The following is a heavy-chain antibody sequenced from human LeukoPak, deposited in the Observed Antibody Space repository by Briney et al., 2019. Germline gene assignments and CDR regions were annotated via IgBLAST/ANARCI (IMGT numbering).Heavy chain of an antibody. CDR2: INTDGSTT. D-gene: IGHD2/OR15-2a*01. Sequence: GGSLRLSCVASGFTFSSRWMHWVRQAPGKGLVWVSIINTDGSTTRYADFVEGRFTISRDNARNTLYLEMNSLRVEDTAVYFCARDISRTMDVWGQGTTVAV. CDR1: GFTFSSRW. CDR3: ARDISRTMDV. V-gene: IGHV3-74*01. J-gene: IGHJ6*02.